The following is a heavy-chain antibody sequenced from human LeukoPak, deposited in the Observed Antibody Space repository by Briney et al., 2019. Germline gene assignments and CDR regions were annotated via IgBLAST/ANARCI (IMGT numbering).Heavy chain of an antibody. CDR2: IYTSGST. CDR3: ARGPSGAGP. D-gene: IGHD6-19*01. J-gene: IGHJ5*02. CDR1: GRSITGYY. Sequence: PSETLSLTCTVSGRSITGYYWSWIRQPAGKGLEWIGRIYTSGSTNYNPSLKSRVTMSVDTPKHQFSLTLSSPTAAGPAVYYCARGPSGAGPWGQGTLVTVSS. V-gene: IGHV4-4*07.